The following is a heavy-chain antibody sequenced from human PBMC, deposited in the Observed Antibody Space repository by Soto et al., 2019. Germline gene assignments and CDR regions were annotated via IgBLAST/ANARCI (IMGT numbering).Heavy chain of an antibody. D-gene: IGHD6-19*01. CDR3: AKVLAIAITVAGYFDY. V-gene: IGHV3-23*01. J-gene: IGHJ4*02. Sequence: EVQLLESGGGLVQPGGSLRLSCAASGFTFSSYAMSWVHQAPGKGLEWVSAISGSGGSTYYADYVKGRFTISRDNCKNTLYLQMNSLSAEDTALYYCAKVLAIAITVAGYFDYWGQGTLVTVSS. CDR2: ISGSGGST. CDR1: GFTFSSYA.